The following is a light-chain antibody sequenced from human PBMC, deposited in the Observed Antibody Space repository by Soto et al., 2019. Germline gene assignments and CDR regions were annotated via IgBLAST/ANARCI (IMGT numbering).Light chain of an antibody. J-gene: IGKJ2*01. CDR2: VAS. CDR1: QSISSN. CDR3: QQSYSTPYT. Sequence: DIQMTQSPSSLSASVGDRVTITCRASQSISSNLNWYQQKPGEAPKLLIYVASSLQSGVPSRFSGSESGTDYTLTISSLQPDDFATYYCQQSYSTPYTFGQGTNLEIK. V-gene: IGKV1-39*01.